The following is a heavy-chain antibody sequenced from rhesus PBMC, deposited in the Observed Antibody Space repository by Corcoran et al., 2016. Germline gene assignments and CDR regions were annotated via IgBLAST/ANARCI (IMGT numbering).Heavy chain of an antibody. Sequence: QVQLQESGPGLVKPSETLSLTCAGSGVSLSSYWWIWIRQPPGKGLEWVGEINGNSGGTNYNPSLMSRVTMSKDASKNQLSLKLSSVTAADTAVFYCARCPLGFFDYWGQGVLVTVSS. CDR2: INGNSGGT. D-gene: IGHD3-34*01. J-gene: IGHJ4*01. CDR3: ARCPLGFFDY. V-gene: IGHV4-80*01. CDR1: GVSLSSYW.